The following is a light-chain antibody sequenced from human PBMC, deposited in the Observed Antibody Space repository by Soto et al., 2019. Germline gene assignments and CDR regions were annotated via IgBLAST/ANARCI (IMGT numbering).Light chain of an antibody. CDR2: LNSDGSH. Sequence: QPVLTQSPSASASXXXXVXLXXTLSSGHSSYAIAWHQQQPEKGPRYLMKLNSDGSHSKGDGIPDRFSGSSSGAERYLTISSLQSEDEADYYCQTWGTGSWVFGGGTKLTVL. CDR1: SGHSSYA. CDR3: QTWGTGSWV. V-gene: IGLV4-69*01. J-gene: IGLJ3*02.